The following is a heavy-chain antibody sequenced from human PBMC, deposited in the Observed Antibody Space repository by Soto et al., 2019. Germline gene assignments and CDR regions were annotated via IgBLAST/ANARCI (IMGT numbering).Heavy chain of an antibody. J-gene: IGHJ4*02. V-gene: IGHV4-30-4*02. CDR2: IYYSGST. CDR1: GGSISSGDYY. D-gene: IGHD3-3*01. Sequence: SETLSLTCTVSGGSISSGDYYWSWIRQPPGKGLEWIGYIYYSGSTYYNPSLKSRVTISVDTSKNQFSLKLSSVTAADTAVYYCARSNAYYDVWSGYFDYWGQGTLVTVSS. CDR3: ARSNAYYDVWSGYFDY.